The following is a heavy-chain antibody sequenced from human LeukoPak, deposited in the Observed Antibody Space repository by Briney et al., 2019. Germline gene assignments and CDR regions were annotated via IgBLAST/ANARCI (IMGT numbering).Heavy chain of an antibody. CDR2: MYHSGNT. CDR1: GYSTSSGYY. CDR3: ARIYGSSSGFDY. V-gene: IGHV4-38-2*01. J-gene: IGHJ4*02. Sequence: SETLSLTCAVSGYSTSSGYYWGWTRQPPGKGLEWIGSMYHSGNTFYNPSLKSRVTLSVDTSKNQFSLKLSSVAAADTAIYYCARIYGSSSGFDYWGQGTLVTVSS. D-gene: IGHD6-6*01.